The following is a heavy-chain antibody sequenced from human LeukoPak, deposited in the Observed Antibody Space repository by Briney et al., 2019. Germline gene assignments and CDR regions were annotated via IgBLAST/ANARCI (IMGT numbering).Heavy chain of an antibody. D-gene: IGHD6-13*01. Sequence: SETLSLTCAVYGGSSSGYYWSWIRQPPGKGLEWIGEINHSGSTNYNPSLKSRVTISVDTSKNQFSLKQSSVTAADTAVYYCARGEAAAGTDYWGQGTLVTVSS. CDR1: GGSSSGYY. CDR3: ARGEAAAGTDY. J-gene: IGHJ4*02. V-gene: IGHV4-34*01. CDR2: INHSGST.